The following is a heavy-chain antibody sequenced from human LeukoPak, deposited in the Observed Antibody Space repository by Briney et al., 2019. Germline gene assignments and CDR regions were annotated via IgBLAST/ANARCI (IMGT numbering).Heavy chain of an antibody. V-gene: IGHV4-34*01. D-gene: IGHD2-2*01. CDR3: ARANIVVVPGKAFDY. CDR1: GGSFSGYY. CDR2: INHSGST. J-gene: IGHJ4*02. Sequence: PSETLSLTCAVYGGSFSGYYWGWIRQPPGKGLEWIGEINHSGSTNYNPSLKSRVTISVDTSKNQFSLKLSSVTAADTAVYYCARANIVVVPGKAFDYWGQGTLVTVSS.